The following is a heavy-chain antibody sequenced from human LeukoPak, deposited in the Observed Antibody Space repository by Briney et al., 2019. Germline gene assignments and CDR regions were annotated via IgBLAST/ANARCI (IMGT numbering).Heavy chain of an antibody. J-gene: IGHJ6*02. CDR1: GFTFSSYA. CDR3: ARGIDV. V-gene: IGHV3-23*01. Sequence: GGSLRLSCAASGFTFSSYAMSWVRQAPGEGLEWVSVISDSGGITYYAESVKGRFTISRDNSKNSLYLQMNSLRAEDTAVYYCARGIDVWGQGTTVTVSS. CDR2: ISDSGGIT.